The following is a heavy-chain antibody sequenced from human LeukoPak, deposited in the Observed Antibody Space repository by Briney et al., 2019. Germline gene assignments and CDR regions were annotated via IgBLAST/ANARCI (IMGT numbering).Heavy chain of an antibody. CDR3: AREAYYDSSGYYSQVYYFDH. J-gene: IGHJ4*02. Sequence: GASVKVSCKASGGTFSSYAMSWVRQAPGQGLEWMGGIIPIFGTANYAQKFQGRVTITTDESTSTAYMELSSLRSEDTAVYYCAREAYYDSSGYYSQVYYFDHWGQGTLVTVSS. D-gene: IGHD3-22*01. CDR2: IIPIFGTA. V-gene: IGHV1-69*05. CDR1: GGTFSSYA.